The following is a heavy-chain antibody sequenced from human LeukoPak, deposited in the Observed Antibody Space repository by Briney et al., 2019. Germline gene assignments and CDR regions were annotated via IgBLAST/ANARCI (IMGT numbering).Heavy chain of an antibody. J-gene: IGHJ4*02. D-gene: IGHD6-13*01. CDR3: ARHMGGSGWYLAAF. V-gene: IGHV3-43*02. CDR2: ITGDGGST. CDR1: GFTFDDYA. Sequence: GGSLRLSCAASGFTFDDYAMFWVRQAPGKGLEWVSLITGDGGSTYYADSVKGRFTISRDNSKNSLYLQMNSLRTEDTALYFCARHMGGSGWYLAAFWGQGTQVTVSS.